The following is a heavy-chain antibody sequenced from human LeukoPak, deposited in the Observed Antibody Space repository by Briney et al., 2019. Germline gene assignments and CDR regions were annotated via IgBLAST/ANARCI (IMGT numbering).Heavy chain of an antibody. J-gene: IGHJ3*02. CDR2: IRHDGSNK. D-gene: IGHD6-19*01. CDR1: GFSFSSFG. CDR3: ARDSGYNSGWYGAFDI. V-gene: IGHV3-30*02. Sequence: GGSLRLSCSASGFSFSSFGMHWVRQAPGKGLEWVAFIRHDGSNKFYGDSVRGRFTISRDNSKNTLYLQMNSLRADDTAVYYCARDSGYNSGWYGAFDIWGQGTMVTVSS.